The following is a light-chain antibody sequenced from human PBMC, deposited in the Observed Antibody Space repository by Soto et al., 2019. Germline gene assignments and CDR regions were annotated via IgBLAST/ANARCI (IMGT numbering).Light chain of an antibody. V-gene: IGLV2-14*01. CDR3: SSYTSSSTGV. CDR1: SSDVGGYNY. Sequence: QSALTQPASVSGSPAQSITISCTGTSSDVGGYNYVSWYQQHPGKAPKLMIYEVSNRPSGVSNRFSGSKSGNTASLTISGLQAEDEADYYCSSYTSSSTGVFGGGTKVTVL. J-gene: IGLJ2*01. CDR2: EVS.